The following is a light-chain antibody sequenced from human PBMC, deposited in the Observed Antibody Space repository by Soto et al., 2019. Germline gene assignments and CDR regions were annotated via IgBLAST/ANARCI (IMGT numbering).Light chain of an antibody. CDR2: GAS. V-gene: IGKV3-15*01. CDR1: QSVRSN. CDR3: QQRSNWPPIT. J-gene: IGKJ5*01. Sequence: EIVMTQSPATLSVSPGERATLSCRASQSVRSNLAWYQQKPGQAPRLLIYGASTRATGIPARFSGSGSGTEFTLTISSLQSEDFAVYYCQQRSNWPPITFGQGTRLEI.